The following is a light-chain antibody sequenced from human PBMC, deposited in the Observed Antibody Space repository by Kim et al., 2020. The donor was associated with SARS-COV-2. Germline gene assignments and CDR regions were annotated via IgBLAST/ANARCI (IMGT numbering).Light chain of an antibody. CDR2: GAS. V-gene: IGKV3-15*01. CDR1: QSVSSN. CDR3: QQYSHRPRI. J-gene: IGKJ4*01. Sequence: EIVMTQSPDTLSVSPGERATLSCRASQSVSSNLAWYQQKPGQAPRLLIYGASTRATGIPGRFSGSGSGTEFTLTISSLQSEDFAVYYCQQYSHRPRIFGGGTKVDIK.